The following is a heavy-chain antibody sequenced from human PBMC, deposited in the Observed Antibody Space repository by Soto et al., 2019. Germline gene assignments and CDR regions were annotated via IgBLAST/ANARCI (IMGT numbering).Heavy chain of an antibody. J-gene: IGHJ3*02. CDR2: IYYSGST. CDR1: GGSISSYY. Sequence: QVQLQESGPGLVKPSETLSLTCTVSGGSISSYYWSWIRQPPGKGLEWIGYIYYSGSTNYNPSLRSRVTISVDTSKNQFSLKLRSVTAADTAVYYCARQQWLVLNAFDIWGRGTMVTVSS. CDR3: ARQQWLVLNAFDI. D-gene: IGHD6-19*01. V-gene: IGHV4-59*01.